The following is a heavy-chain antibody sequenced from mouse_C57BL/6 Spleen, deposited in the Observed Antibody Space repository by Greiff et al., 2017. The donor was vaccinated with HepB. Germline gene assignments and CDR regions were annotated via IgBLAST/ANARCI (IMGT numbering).Heavy chain of an antibody. CDR3: ASPYYSNYWYFDV. V-gene: IGHV1-19*01. CDR1: GYTFTDYY. Sequence: EVQLQQSGPVLVKPGASVKMSCKASGYTFTDYYMNWVKQSHGKSLEWIGVINPYNGGTSYNQKFKGKATLTVDKSSSTAYMELNSLTSEDSAVYYCASPYYSNYWYFDVWGTGTTVTVSS. CDR2: INPYNGGT. D-gene: IGHD2-5*01. J-gene: IGHJ1*03.